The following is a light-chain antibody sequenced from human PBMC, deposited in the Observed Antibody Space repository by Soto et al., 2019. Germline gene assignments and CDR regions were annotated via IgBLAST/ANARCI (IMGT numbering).Light chain of an antibody. J-gene: IGLJ2*01. CDR1: SSNIGADYD. Sequence: QSVLTQAPSVSGAPGQRVTISCTGSSSNIGADYDVHWYQQLPGTAPKLLFYGNSNRPSGVPDRFSGSKSGTSASLAITGLQAEDEADYYCQSYDSSLSGVVFGGGTKLTVL. CDR2: GNS. V-gene: IGLV1-40*01. CDR3: QSYDSSLSGVV.